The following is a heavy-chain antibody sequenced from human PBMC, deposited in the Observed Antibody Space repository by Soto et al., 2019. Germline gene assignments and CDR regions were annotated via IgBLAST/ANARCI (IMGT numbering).Heavy chain of an antibody. J-gene: IGHJ6*02. CDR2: IYYSVNT. CDR1: GGSVSSGDYY. CDR3: ARDRAYDYGMDV. V-gene: IGHV4-31*11. D-gene: IGHD2-2*01. Sequence: PSETLSLTCAVSGGSVSSGDYYWSWIRQHPGRGLEWIGYIYYSVNTYYNPSLKSRVTISVDTSKNQFSLKLSSVTAADTAVYYCARDRAYDYGMDVWGQGTTVTVSS.